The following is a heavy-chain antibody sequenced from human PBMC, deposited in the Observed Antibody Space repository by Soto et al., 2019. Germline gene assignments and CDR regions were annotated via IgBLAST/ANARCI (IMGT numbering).Heavy chain of an antibody. V-gene: IGHV4-59*08. CDR3: ARTGSGSGYSYYYYYMDV. CDR2: IYYSGST. CDR1: GGSISSYY. J-gene: IGHJ6*03. Sequence: SETLSLTCTVSGGSISSYYWSWIRQPPGKGLEWIGYIYYSGSTNYNPSLKSRVTISVDTSKNQFSLKLSSVTAADTAVYYCARTGSGSGYSYYYYYMDVWGKGTTVTVSS. D-gene: IGHD3-3*01.